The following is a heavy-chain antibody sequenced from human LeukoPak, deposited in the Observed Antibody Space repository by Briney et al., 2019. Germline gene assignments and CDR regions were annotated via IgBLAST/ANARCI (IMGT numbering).Heavy chain of an antibody. V-gene: IGHV4-34*01. D-gene: IGHD6-13*01. Sequence: SETLSLTCAVYGGSFSGYYCSWIRQPPGKGLEWIGEINHSGSTNYNPSLKSRLTISVDTSKNQFSLKLSSVTAADTAVYYCARQIPRYSSRGGDYWGQGTLVTVSS. CDR1: GGSFSGYY. CDR3: ARQIPRYSSRGGDY. J-gene: IGHJ4*02. CDR2: INHSGST.